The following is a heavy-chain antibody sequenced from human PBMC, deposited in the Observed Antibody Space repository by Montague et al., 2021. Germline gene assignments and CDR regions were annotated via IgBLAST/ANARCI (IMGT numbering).Heavy chain of an antibody. CDR3: ARRMGFVVVTEHDAFDI. CDR2: IYYSGST. Sequence: SETLSLTCTVSGGSISSTSYYWGWIHQPPGTGLEWIGSIYYSGSTYYNPSLKSRVTISADTSKNQFSLRLRSVTAADTAVYYCARRMGFVVVTEHDAFDIWGQGTMITVSS. CDR1: GGSISSTSYY. J-gene: IGHJ3*02. V-gene: IGHV4-39*01. D-gene: IGHD2-21*02.